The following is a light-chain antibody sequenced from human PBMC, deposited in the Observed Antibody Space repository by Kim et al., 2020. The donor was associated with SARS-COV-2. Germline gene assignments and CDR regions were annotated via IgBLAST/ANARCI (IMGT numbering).Light chain of an antibody. V-gene: IGKV1-39*01. CDR2: AAS. CDR3: QQSHSTPWLT. J-gene: IGKJ4*01. Sequence: SVGDRVTIAWRASQSIGTRLNWYQQRPGKAPKLLIYAASSLQSGVPPRFSGTGSGTDFTLTISSLQPEDFATYYCQQSHSTPWLTFGGGTKVDIK. CDR1: QSIGTR.